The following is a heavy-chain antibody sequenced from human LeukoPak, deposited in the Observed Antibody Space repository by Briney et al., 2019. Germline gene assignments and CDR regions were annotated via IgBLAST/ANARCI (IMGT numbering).Heavy chain of an antibody. J-gene: IGHJ4*02. V-gene: IGHV4-34*01. CDR2: INHSGTT. CDR1: GGSFSGYY. CDR3: ARGRRYYYGSGYYY. Sequence: TSETLSLTCAVYGGSFSGYYWSWIRQTPGKGLEWIGEINHSGTTNYNPSLKSRVTIAVNTSNTQFSLKVNSVTAADSAVYYCARGRRYYYGSGYYYWGQGTLVTVSS. D-gene: IGHD3-10*01.